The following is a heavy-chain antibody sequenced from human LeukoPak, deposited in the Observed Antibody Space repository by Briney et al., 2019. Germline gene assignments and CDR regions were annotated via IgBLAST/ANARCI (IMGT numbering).Heavy chain of an antibody. CDR2: INPSGGST. CDR3: ARDQTYSGSGIYTYFDY. V-gene: IGHV1-46*01. J-gene: IGHJ4*02. Sequence: GASVKVSCKASGYTFTSYYMHWVRQAPGQGLEWMGIINPSGGSTSYAQKFQGRVTMTTDTSTSTAYMELRSLRSDDTAVYYCARDQTYSGSGIYTYFDYWGQGILVTVSS. D-gene: IGHD3-10*01. CDR1: GYTFTSYY.